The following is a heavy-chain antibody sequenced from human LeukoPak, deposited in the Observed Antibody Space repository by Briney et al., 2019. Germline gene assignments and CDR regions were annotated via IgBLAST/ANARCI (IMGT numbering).Heavy chain of an antibody. V-gene: IGHV4-34*01. CDR1: GGSFSGYY. CDR2: INHSGST. CDR3: ARAGFTFSDYFGSFFDY. Sequence: SETLSLTCAVYGGSFSGYYWSWIRQPPGKGLEWIGEINHSGSTNYNPSLKSRVTISVDTSKNQFSLKLSSVTAADTAVYYCARAGFTFSDYFGSFFDYWGQGTLVTVSS. J-gene: IGHJ4*02. D-gene: IGHD3-10*01.